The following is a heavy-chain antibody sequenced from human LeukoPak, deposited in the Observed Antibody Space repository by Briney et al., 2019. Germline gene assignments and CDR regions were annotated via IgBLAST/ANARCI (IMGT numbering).Heavy chain of an antibody. CDR3: ARDELRHSSSWYFDY. CDR2: ISYDGSNK. V-gene: IGHV3-30-3*01. D-gene: IGHD6-13*01. CDR1: GFTFSSYA. Sequence: GGSLRLSCAAHGFTFSSYAMHWVRQAPGKGLEWVAVISYDGSNKYYADSVKGRFTISRDNSKNTLYLQMNSLRAEDTAVYYCARDELRHSSSWYFDYWGQGTLVTVSS. J-gene: IGHJ4*02.